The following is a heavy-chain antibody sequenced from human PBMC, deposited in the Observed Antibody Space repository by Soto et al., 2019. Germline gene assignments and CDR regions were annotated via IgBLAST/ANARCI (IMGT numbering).Heavy chain of an antibody. CDR2: INPGGGSA. Sequence: QVDLVQSGAEVKKPGASVTISCKASGSAITRYYIHWVRQAPGRGLEWMGIINPGGGSASYAQKFQDRVHIHKDTSTGTVYMDLRSLRTEDTAVYYRARDTSGWSLNGLDVWGQGTTVNVSS. D-gene: IGHD6-19*01. J-gene: IGHJ6*02. V-gene: IGHV1-46*01. CDR3: ARDTSGWSLNGLDV. CDR1: GSAITRYY.